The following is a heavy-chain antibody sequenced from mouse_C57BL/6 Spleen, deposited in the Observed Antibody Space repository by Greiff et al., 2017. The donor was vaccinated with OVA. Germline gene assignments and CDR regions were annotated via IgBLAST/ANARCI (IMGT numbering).Heavy chain of an antibody. CDR1: GYSITSGYY. V-gene: IGHV3-6*01. CDR3: AREEDYGSTSWFAY. Sequence: ESGPGLVKPSQSLSLTCSVTGYSITSGYYWNRIRQFPGNKLEWMGYISYDGSNNYNPSLKNRISITRDTSKNQFFLKLNSVTTEDTATYYCAREEDYGSTSWFAYWGQGTLVTVSA. D-gene: IGHD1-1*01. J-gene: IGHJ3*01. CDR2: ISYDGSN.